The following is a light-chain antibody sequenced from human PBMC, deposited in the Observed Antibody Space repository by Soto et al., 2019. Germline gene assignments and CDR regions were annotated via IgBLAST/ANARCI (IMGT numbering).Light chain of an antibody. J-gene: IGKJ2*01. CDR2: GAS. CDR1: QIVNSND. Sequence: EIVLTQSPDTLSLSPGERATLSCRASQIVNSNDLAWYKHKPGQAPRLLIYGASSRPGGIPDKFSGSGSGPDFTFTINSLEPEDFALYYCQQYDRSPYTFGQGTKLEI. CDR3: QQYDRSPYT. V-gene: IGKV3-20*01.